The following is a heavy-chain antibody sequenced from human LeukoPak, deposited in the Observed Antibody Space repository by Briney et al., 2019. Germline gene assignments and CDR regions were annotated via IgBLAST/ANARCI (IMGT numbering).Heavy chain of an antibody. V-gene: IGHV3-30-3*01. CDR1: GFTFSSYA. CDR3: AKVFDSSGYTASYFDY. Sequence: GGSLRLSCAASGFTFSSYAMHWVRQAPGKGLEWVAVISYDGSNKYYADSVKGRFTISRDNSKNTLYLQMNSLRAEDTAVYYCAKVFDSSGYTASYFDYWGQGTLVTVSS. CDR2: ISYDGSNK. D-gene: IGHD3-22*01. J-gene: IGHJ4*02.